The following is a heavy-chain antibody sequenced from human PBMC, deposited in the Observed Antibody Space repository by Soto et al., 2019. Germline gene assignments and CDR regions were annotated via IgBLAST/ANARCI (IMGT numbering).Heavy chain of an antibody. CDR3: ARGGYFYSFGSRDYHYYGMNV. V-gene: IGHV1-18*01. CDR1: GYTFSSYG. D-gene: IGHD3-22*01. J-gene: IGHJ6*02. Sequence: ASGKVSCKASGYTFSSYGISWGRQAPGQSLEWLGWIRPYNDDTKYAQKVQGRVLMTTDTSSKTAYLDLRSLRSDDTAVYYCARGGYFYSFGSRDYHYYGMNVLGQGTTVTVS. CDR2: IRPYNDDT.